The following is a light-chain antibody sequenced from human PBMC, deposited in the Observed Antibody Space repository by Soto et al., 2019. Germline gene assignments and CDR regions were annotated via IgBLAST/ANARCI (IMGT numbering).Light chain of an antibody. Sequence: QSVLTQPASVSGSPGQSITISCTGTSSDIGSYNLVSWYQQYPGKAPELMIYEGSKRPSAVSNRFSGSKSGNTASLTISGLQAEDEADYYCCSYAGSATWVFGGGTQLTVL. CDR1: SSDIGSYNL. J-gene: IGLJ3*02. CDR3: CSYAGSATWV. CDR2: EGS. V-gene: IGLV2-23*01.